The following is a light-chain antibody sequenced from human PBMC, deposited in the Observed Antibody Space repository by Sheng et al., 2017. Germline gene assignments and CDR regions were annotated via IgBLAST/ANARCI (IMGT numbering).Light chain of an antibody. J-gene: IGKJ2*03. Sequence: TQSPATLSASVGDRVTITCRASQTLNNALAWYQVKPGKAPKFLIYQASTLQQGVPSRFSGSGSGTEFTLTISNLQPDDFATYYCQQYVRFYSFAQGTKLETK. CDR3: QQYVRFYS. CDR1: QTLNNA. V-gene: IGKV1-5*03. CDR2: QAS.